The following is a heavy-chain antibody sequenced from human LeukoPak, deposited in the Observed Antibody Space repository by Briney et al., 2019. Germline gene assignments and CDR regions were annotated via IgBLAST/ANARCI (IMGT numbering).Heavy chain of an antibody. J-gene: IGHJ6*02. D-gene: IGHD1/OR15-1a*01. V-gene: IGHV4-4*07. CDR2: IYTSGST. Sequence: SETLSLTCTVSGGSISSYYWSWIRQPAGKGLEWIGRIYTSGSTNYNPSLKSRVTISVDTSKNQFSLKLRSVTAADTAIYYCARHRDTHPPNNYGFDVWGQGTSVTVSS. CDR1: GGSISSYY. CDR3: ARHRDTHPPNNYGFDV.